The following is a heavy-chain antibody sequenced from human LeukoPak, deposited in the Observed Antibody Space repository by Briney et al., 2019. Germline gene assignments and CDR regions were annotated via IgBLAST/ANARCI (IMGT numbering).Heavy chain of an antibody. J-gene: IGHJ4*02. V-gene: IGHV1-2*02. CDR2: INPNSGET. Sequence: ASVKVSCKTSGYTFTDYYIHWVRQAPGQGLERMGWINPNSGETNSAQKFQGRVTMTGDTSISTAYMELRRVTSDDTAVYYCARDRDYSNTERGFDYWGQGTLLTVSS. CDR3: ARDRDYSNTERGFDY. D-gene: IGHD4-11*01. CDR1: GYTFTDYY.